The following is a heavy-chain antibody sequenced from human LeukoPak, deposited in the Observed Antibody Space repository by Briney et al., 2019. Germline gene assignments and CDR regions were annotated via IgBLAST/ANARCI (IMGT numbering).Heavy chain of an antibody. D-gene: IGHD3-10*01. V-gene: IGHV3-23*01. J-gene: IGHJ3*01. CDR3: AKARFGSGTYSAFDL. CDR1: GLTFGNYA. CDR2: LTGSGTDT. Sequence: GGSLRLSCAASGLTFGNYAMTWVRQAPGKGLEWVSTLTGSGTDTFYADSVKGRFTISRDGSKTTLHLQMNSLRAEDTAVYFCAKARFGSGTYSAFDLWGRGTMVTVSS.